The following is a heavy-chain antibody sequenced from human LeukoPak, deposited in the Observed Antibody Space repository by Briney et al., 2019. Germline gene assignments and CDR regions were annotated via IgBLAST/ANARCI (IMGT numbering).Heavy chain of an antibody. V-gene: IGHV3-15*01. CDR2: IRSKDDGGTT. CDR3: STAAMISFGGVSVVPDSSSLDH. CDR1: GFTFSDAW. D-gene: IGHD3-16*02. Sequence: TGGSLRLSCAASGFTFSDAWMTWVRQPPGKGLEWVGRIRSKDDGGTTDYAAHLRGRFTISRDDSKNTMYLQMSSLKTDDTAVYYCSTAAMISFGGVSVVPDSSSLDHWGQGTLVTVSS. J-gene: IGHJ4*02.